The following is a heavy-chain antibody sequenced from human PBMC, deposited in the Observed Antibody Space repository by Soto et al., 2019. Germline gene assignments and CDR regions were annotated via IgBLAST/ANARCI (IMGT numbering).Heavy chain of an antibody. CDR1: GFTFSSYG. V-gene: IGHV3-30*03. Sequence: QPGGSLRLSCAASGFTFSSYGMHWVRQAPGKGLEWVAVISYDGSNKYYADSVKGRFTISRDNSKNTLYLQMNSLRAEDTAVYYCATLRFGGYDFWSGSHPDYWGQGT. J-gene: IGHJ4*02. CDR2: ISYDGSNK. CDR3: ATLRFGGYDFWSGSHPDY. D-gene: IGHD3-3*01.